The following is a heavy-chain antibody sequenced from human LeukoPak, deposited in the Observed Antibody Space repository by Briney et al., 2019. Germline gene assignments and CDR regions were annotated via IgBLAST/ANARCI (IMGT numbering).Heavy chain of an antibody. Sequence: GGSLRLSCAASGFTFSSYAMSWVRQAPGEGLEWVSGIGGSGGSTYYADSVKGRFTISRDNSKNTLYLQMNSLRAEDTAVYYCAIAAAPAPHDYWGQGTLVTVSS. D-gene: IGHD6-13*01. J-gene: IGHJ4*02. V-gene: IGHV3-23*01. CDR3: AIAAAPAPHDY. CDR1: GFTFSSYA. CDR2: IGGSGGST.